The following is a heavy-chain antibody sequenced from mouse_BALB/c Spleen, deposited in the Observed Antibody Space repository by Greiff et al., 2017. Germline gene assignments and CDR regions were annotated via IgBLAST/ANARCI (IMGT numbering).Heavy chain of an antibody. Sequence: QVQLKESGAELMKPGASVKISCKATGYTFSSYWIEWVKQRPGHGLEWIGEILPGSGSTNYNEKFKGKATFTADTSSNTAYMQLSSLTSEDSAVYYCARREGDEERFAYWGQGTLVTVSA. CDR1: GYTFSSYW. J-gene: IGHJ3*01. V-gene: IGHV1-9*01. D-gene: IGHD3-3*01. CDR2: ILPGSGST. CDR3: ARREGDEERFAY.